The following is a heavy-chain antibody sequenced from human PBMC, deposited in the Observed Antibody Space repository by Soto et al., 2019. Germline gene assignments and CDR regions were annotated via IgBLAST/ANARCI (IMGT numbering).Heavy chain of an antibody. CDR1: GGSISSYY. J-gene: IGHJ2*01. CDR3: ARHSRGEGYSSSWYWYFDL. Sequence: SETLSLTCTVSGGSISSYYWSWIRQPPGKGLEWIGYIYYSGSTNYNPSLKSRVTISVDTSKNQFSLKLSSVTAADTAMYYCARHSRGEGYSSSWYWYFDLWGRGTLVTVSS. V-gene: IGHV4-59*08. D-gene: IGHD6-13*01. CDR2: IYYSGST.